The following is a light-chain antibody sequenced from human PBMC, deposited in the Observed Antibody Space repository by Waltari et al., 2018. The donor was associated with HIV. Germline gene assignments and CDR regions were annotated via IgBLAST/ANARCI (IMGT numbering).Light chain of an antibody. V-gene: IGKV1-6*01. CDR2: AAS. CDR1: QGIGNY. J-gene: IGKJ3*01. CDR3: LQDGSFPLT. Sequence: AIQMTQSPSSLSASVGDRVTITCRASQGIGNYLGWYQQKSGRAPKVLIYAASNLQSGVPSRFSGSRSGTDFTLTISSLQPEDSATYYCLQDGSFPLTFGPGTKVDV.